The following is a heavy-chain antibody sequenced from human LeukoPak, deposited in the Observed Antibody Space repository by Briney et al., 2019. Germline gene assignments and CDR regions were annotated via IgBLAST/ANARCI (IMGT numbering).Heavy chain of an antibody. CDR1: GGSISSATYY. V-gene: IGHV4-61*10. J-gene: IGHJ4*02. Sequence: KPSETLSLTCTVSGGSISSATYYWSWIRQPAGKGLEWIGRVYSRGSTNYNPSLKSRVTISVDTSKSQFSLMMSSVTAADTAVYYCARDLAVAAYGGFDYWGQGTLVTVSS. D-gene: IGHD6-19*01. CDR2: VYSRGST. CDR3: ARDLAVAAYGGFDY.